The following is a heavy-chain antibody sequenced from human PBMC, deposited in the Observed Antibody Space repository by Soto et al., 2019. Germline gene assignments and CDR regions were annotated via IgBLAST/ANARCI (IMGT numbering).Heavy chain of an antibody. CDR3: ARDPRSKVVAAVDY. CDR1: GGTFSTYT. V-gene: IGHV1-69*04. J-gene: IGHJ4*02. D-gene: IGHD2-15*01. CDR2: IIPIIGII. Sequence: SVKVSCKASGGTFSTYTITWVRQAPGQGLEWMGRIIPIIGIINYAQKFQGRVTISADKFTGTAYMELTGLRSDDTAVYYCARDPRSKVVAAVDYWGQGTLVTVS.